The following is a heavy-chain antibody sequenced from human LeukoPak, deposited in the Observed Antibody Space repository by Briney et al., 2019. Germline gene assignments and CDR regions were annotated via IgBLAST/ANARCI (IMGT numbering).Heavy chain of an antibody. CDR2: VSYDGSHK. J-gene: IGHJ4*02. Sequence: PGGSLRLSCAASGFXFSGYGMHWVRLAPGKGLEWVAVVSYDGSHKYYADSVQGRFTISRDNPRHTVYLQMNSLRDEDTAIYYCAKDRGFSYTSGSSELDYWGQGTPVTVSS. CDR1: GFXFSGYG. D-gene: IGHD3-10*01. V-gene: IGHV3-30*18. CDR3: AKDRGFSYTSGSSELDY.